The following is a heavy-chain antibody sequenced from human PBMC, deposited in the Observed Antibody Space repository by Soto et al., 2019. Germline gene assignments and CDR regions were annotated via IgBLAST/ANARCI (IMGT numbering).Heavy chain of an antibody. CDR1: GGTFSSYS. CDR3: ARDVGRHSGGIDY. CDR2: SIPIFGTA. V-gene: IGHV1-69*01. Sequence: QVQLVQSGAEVKKPGSSVKVFCKASGGTFSSYSINWVRQAPGQGLEWMGESIPIFGTANYAQKFQGRVTITADESTSTAYMELSSLRSEDTAVYYCARDVGRHSGGIDYWGQGTLVTVSS. J-gene: IGHJ4*02. D-gene: IGHD1-26*01.